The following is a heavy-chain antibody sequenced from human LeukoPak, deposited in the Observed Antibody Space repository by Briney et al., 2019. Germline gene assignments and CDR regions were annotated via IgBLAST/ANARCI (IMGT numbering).Heavy chain of an antibody. Sequence: ASVKVSCKASGGTFSSYAISWVRQAPGQGLEWMGGIIPILGATNYAQKFQGRVTITADESTSTAYMELSSLRSEDTAVYYCATEDYGALEMDVWGQGTTVTVSS. J-gene: IGHJ6*02. CDR3: ATEDYGALEMDV. V-gene: IGHV1-69*13. CDR2: IIPILGAT. D-gene: IGHD4-17*01. CDR1: GGTFSSYA.